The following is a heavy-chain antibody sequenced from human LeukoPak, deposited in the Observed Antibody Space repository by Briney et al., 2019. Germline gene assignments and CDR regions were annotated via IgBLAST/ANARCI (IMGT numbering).Heavy chain of an antibody. Sequence: ASVKVSCKASGYTFTSYGISLVRQAPGQGLEWMAWISAYNGNTNYAQKLQGRVTMTTDTSTSTAYMELRSLRSDDTAVYYCARRRYYYDSSGHDFDYWGQGTLVTVSS. CDR1: GYTFTSYG. V-gene: IGHV1-18*01. CDR3: ARRRYYYDSSGHDFDY. J-gene: IGHJ4*02. CDR2: ISAYNGNT. D-gene: IGHD3-22*01.